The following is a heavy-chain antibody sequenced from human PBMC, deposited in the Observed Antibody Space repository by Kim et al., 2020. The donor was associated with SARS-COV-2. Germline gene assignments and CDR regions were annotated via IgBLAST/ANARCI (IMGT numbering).Heavy chain of an antibody. J-gene: IGHJ4*02. Sequence: GTPIKYADSVNGRLTISRDNAKKSLSLQMNSLTPEDTAVYYCVREPNYWGQGTLVTVSS. CDR2: GTPI. V-gene: IGHV3-11*01. CDR3: VREPNY.